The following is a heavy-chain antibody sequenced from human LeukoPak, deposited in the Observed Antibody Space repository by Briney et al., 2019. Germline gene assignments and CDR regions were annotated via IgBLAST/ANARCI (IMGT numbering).Heavy chain of an antibody. V-gene: IGHV3-23*01. Sequence: GGSLRLSCAASGFTFSNYDMSWVRQAPGKGLEWVSGISGRGDTTDYADSVKGRFTISRDNSKNTLYLQMDSLGADDTAVFYCAKRVDTSMAGFDYWGQGTLVTVSS. CDR1: GFTFSNYD. CDR3: AKRVDTSMAGFDY. D-gene: IGHD5-18*01. J-gene: IGHJ4*02. CDR2: ISGRGDTT.